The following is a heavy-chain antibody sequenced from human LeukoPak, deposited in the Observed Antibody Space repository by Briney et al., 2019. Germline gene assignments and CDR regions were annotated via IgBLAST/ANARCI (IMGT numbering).Heavy chain of an antibody. CDR2: VIPIFGTA. Sequence: SVKVSCKASGGTFSSYAISWVRQAPGQGLEWMGGVIPIFGTANYAQKFQGRVTITADESTSTAYMELSSLRSEDTAVYYCARSKEVVVAATGSFPINYFDYWGQGTLVTVSS. CDR1: GGTFSSYA. J-gene: IGHJ4*02. V-gene: IGHV1-69*13. CDR3: ARSKEVVVAATGSFPINYFDY. D-gene: IGHD2-15*01.